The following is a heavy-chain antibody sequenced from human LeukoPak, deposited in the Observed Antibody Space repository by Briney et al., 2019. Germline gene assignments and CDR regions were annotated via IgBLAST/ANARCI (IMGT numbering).Heavy chain of an antibody. CDR1: GYSFTSYW. CDR2: IYPGDSDT. V-gene: IGHV5-51*01. J-gene: IGHJ4*02. D-gene: IGHD5-24*01. Sequence: GESLKISCKGSGYSFTSYWIGWVRQMPGKGLEWMGIIYPGDSDTRYSPSFQGQVAISADKSISTAYLQWSSLKASDTAMCYCARQRGRRDGYNCLDYWGQGTLVTVSS. CDR3: ARQRGRRDGYNCLDY.